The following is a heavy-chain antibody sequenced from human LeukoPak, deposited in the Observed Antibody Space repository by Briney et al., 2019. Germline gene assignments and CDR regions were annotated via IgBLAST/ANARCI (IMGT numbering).Heavy chain of an antibody. J-gene: IGHJ4*02. CDR2: ISGSGGST. V-gene: IGHV3-23*01. CDR1: GFTFSSYA. Sequence: TGGSLRLSCAASGFTFSSYAMSWVRQAPGKGLEWVSAISGSGGSTYYADSVKGRFTISRDNSKNTLYLQMNSLRAEDTAVYYCAKDWGELGYCSSTSCNYFDYWGQGTLVTVSS. CDR3: AKDWGELGYCSSTSCNYFDY. D-gene: IGHD2-2*01.